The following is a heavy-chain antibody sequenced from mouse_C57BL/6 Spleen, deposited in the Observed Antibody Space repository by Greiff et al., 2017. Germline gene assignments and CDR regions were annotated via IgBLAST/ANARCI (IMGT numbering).Heavy chain of an antibody. CDR2: IYPNSGGT. D-gene: IGHD1-1*01. J-gene: IGHJ1*03. V-gene: IGHV1-72*01. CDR3: ARGTTVPYWYFDV. Sequence: QVQLQQPGAELVKPGASVKLSCKASGYTFTSYWMHWVKQRPGRGLEWIGRIYPNSGGTKYNEKFKSKATLTVDKPSSTAYMQLSSLTSEDSAVYYCARGTTVPYWYFDVWGTGTTVTVSS. CDR1: GYTFTSYW.